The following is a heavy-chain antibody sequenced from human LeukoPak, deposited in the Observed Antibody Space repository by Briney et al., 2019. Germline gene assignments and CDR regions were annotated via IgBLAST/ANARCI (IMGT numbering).Heavy chain of an antibody. CDR2: VSSHGNDG. Sequence: GGSLRLSCAVSEFTFSNYAMHWVRQPPGKGLEWVAVVSSHGNDGYYADSVRGRLTISRDNSKNTLYLQIDSLRLEDTAIYYCTRDAYNFNDFDYWGQGTLVTVSS. V-gene: IGHV3-30*17. D-gene: IGHD5-24*01. CDR3: TRDAYNFNDFDY. J-gene: IGHJ4*02. CDR1: EFTFSNYA.